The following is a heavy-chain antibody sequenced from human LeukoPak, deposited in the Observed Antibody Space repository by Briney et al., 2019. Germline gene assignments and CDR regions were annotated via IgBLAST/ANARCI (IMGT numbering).Heavy chain of an antibody. Sequence: PSETLSLTCTVSGGSLSSDYWNWIRQPPGRGLEWIGCIFHSGSTKYNPSLMSRVTISLDTSKNHFSLKVSSVTAADTAVYYCARGDSSASNCFDPWGQGTLVTVSS. J-gene: IGHJ5*02. CDR1: GGSLSSDY. CDR2: IFHSGST. V-gene: IGHV4-59*01. D-gene: IGHD6-19*01. CDR3: ARGDSSASNCFDP.